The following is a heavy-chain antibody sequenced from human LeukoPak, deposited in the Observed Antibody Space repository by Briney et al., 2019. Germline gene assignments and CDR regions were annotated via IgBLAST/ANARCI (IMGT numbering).Heavy chain of an antibody. V-gene: IGHV3-23*01. J-gene: IGHJ4*02. D-gene: IGHD5-24*01. CDR2: ISPGGEIT. Sequence: GGSLRLSCAASGFTFSSYTMNWVRQAPGKGLEWVSGISPGGEITYYADSVKGRFTISRDNSKNTVSLQMHSLRAEDTATYYCAKDNGWLHYCHWGQGTLVTVSS. CDR3: AKDNGWLHYCH. CDR1: GFTFSSYT.